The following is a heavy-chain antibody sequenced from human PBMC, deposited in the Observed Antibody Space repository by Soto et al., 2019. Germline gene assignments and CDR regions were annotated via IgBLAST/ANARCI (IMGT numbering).Heavy chain of an antibody. Sequence: SSQASRLTINCLSMFSARHDPGQRLGGGGWINPNSGGTNYAQKFQGWVTMTRDTSISTAYMELSRLRSDDTAVYYCARDPGYCSSTSCSNYYYYGMDVWGQGTTVTVSS. J-gene: IGHJ6*02. V-gene: IGHV1-2*04. CDR1: RLTINCLS. D-gene: IGHD2-2*01. CDR2: INPNSGGT. CDR3: ARDPGYCSSTSCSNYYYYGMDV.